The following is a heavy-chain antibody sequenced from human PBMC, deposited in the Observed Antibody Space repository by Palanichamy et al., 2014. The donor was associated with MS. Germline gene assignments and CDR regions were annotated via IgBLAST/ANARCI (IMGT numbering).Heavy chain of an antibody. CDR2: IKSKVDGGTT. CDR3: TKDLPFTAGGAVAY. J-gene: IGHJ4*02. V-gene: IGHV3-15*01. D-gene: IGHD3-16*01. CDR1: GFTFSNAW. Sequence: EVQLVESGGGLVKPGGSLRLSCAASGFTFSNAWMTWVRQAPGKGLDWVGRIKSKVDGGTTDYTAPVKGRFTISRDDSKNTPYLQMNSLRTEDTAVYYCTKDLPFTAGGAVAYWGQGSLVTVSS.